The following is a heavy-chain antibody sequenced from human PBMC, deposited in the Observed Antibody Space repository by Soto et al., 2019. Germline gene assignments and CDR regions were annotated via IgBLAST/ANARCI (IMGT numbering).Heavy chain of an antibody. Sequence: SETLSLTCSVSGVSFTSYYWTWIRQPPGKGPEWIGYIYYSGVTNFNPSLKSRVTMSIDTSKNQFSLKLASVTSADTAVYYCVRDLTVGGFFDPWGQGMLVTVSS. V-gene: IGHV4-59*01. J-gene: IGHJ5*02. CDR1: GVSFTSYY. CDR3: VRDLTVGGFFDP. CDR2: IYYSGVT. D-gene: IGHD2-21*02.